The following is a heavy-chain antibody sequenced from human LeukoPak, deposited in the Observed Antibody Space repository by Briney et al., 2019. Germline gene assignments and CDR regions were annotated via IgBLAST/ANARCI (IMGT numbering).Heavy chain of an antibody. CDR2: ITAYDGNT. V-gene: IGHV1-18*01. CDR1: GYTFSRYG. J-gene: IGHJ3*02. Sequence: ASMKVSCKASGYTFSRYGITWVRQAPGQGLGWMGWITAYDGNTNFAQNFQARVTMTTDTSTNTAYMELRSLRSDDTAVYYCARQSFIAGDNWNYVLNGDDALDIWGQGTMVTVSS. CDR3: ARQSFIAGDNWNYVLNGDDALDI. D-gene: IGHD1-7*01.